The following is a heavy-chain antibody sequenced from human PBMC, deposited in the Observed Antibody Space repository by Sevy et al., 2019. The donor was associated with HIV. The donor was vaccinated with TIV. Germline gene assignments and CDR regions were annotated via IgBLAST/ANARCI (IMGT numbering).Heavy chain of an antibody. CDR1: GFTFSSYA. CDR2: MSGRGYST. D-gene: IGHD3-22*01. CDR3: AKEGGGYNYDSSGLFDY. V-gene: IGHV3-23*01. J-gene: IGHJ4*02. Sequence: GGSLRLSCAASGFTFSSYAMTWVRQAPGKGLEWVSGMSGRGYSTYYADSVKGRFTISRDNSKNTLYLQMNSLRAEDTAVYYCAKEGGGYNYDSSGLFDYWGQGTLVTVSS.